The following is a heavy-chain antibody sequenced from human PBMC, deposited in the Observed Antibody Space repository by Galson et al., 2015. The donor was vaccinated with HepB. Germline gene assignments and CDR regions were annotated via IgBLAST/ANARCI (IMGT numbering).Heavy chain of an antibody. CDR3: ARRSAFCSGGGCYGIDY. J-gene: IGHJ4*02. Sequence: SLRLSCAASGFTFSTSTMNWVRQAPGKGLEWVSSISSANTYIYYADSVKGRFTISRDNAKNSLYLQMNSLRAEDTAVYYCARRSAFCSGGGCYGIDYWGQGTLVTVSS. D-gene: IGHD2-15*01. V-gene: IGHV3-21*01. CDR1: GFTFSTST. CDR2: ISSANTYI.